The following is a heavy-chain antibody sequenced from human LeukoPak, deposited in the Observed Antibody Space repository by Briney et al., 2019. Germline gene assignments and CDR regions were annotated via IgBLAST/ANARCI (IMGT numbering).Heavy chain of an antibody. V-gene: IGHV3-30*04. D-gene: IGHD5-12*01. J-gene: IGHJ4*02. Sequence: GGSLRLSCAASGFTFSSYVMHWVRQAPGKGLEWVAVISYDGSNKYYADSVKGRFTISRDNSKNTLYLQMNSLRAEDTAVYYCARDGDSGYDEFDYWGQGTLVTVSS. CDR2: ISYDGSNK. CDR3: ARDGDSGYDEFDY. CDR1: GFTFSSYV.